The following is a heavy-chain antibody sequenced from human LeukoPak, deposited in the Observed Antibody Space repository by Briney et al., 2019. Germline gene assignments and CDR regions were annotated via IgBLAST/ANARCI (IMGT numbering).Heavy chain of an antibody. CDR3: ARGIRDYDFWTAFRTSRLGGGSNPDYYYFDY. J-gene: IGHJ4*02. CDR1: GVSISSSNSY. D-gene: IGHD3/OR15-3a*01. V-gene: IGHV4-39*07. CDR2: IYYSGNT. Sequence: SETLSLTCTVSGVSISSSNSYWGWIRQPPGKGLEWIGSIYYSGNTYYNASLKSQVSISIDTSKNQFSLKLSSVTAADTAVYYCARGIRDYDFWTAFRTSRLGGGSNPDYYYFDYWGQGTLVTVSS.